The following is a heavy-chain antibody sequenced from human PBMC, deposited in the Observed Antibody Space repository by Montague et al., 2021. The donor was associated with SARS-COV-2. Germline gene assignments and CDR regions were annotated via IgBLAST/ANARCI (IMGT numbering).Heavy chain of an antibody. Sequence: SETLSLTCNVSGASMRSHYWSWIRQPPGKGLEWIGWIHHTGSTSYSPSLKSRVTVSIDTSKMEFSLKLNSVTAADTAVYYCATYGDYLATFDCWGQGALVTVSS. CDR1: GASMRSHY. D-gene: IGHD4-17*01. CDR2: IHHTGST. J-gene: IGHJ4*02. CDR3: ATYGDYLATFDC. V-gene: IGHV4-59*11.